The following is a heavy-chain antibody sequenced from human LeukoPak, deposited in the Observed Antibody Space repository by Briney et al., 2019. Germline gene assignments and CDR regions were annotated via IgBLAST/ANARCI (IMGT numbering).Heavy chain of an antibody. CDR1: GYTFTSYG. V-gene: IGHV1-18*01. Sequence: GATVKVSCKASGYTFTSYGISWVRQAPGQGLEWMGWISAYNGNTNYAQKLQGRVTMTTDTSTSTAYMELRSLRSDDTAVYYCARQWNGGWLQKNPPGYWGQGTLVTVSS. J-gene: IGHJ4*02. D-gene: IGHD5-24*01. CDR2: ISAYNGNT. CDR3: ARQWNGGWLQKNPPGY.